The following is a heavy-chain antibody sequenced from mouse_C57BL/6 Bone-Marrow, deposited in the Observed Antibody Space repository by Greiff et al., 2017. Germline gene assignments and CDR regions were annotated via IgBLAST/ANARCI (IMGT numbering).Heavy chain of an antibody. Sequence: QVQLQQPGAELVKPGASVKLSCKASGYTFTSYWMHWVKQRPGQGLEWIGMIHPNSGSTNYNEKFKSKATLTVDKSSSTAYMQLSSLTSEDSAVYYCARSEYDPWDFDVGGTGTTVTVSS. D-gene: IGHD2-10*02. V-gene: IGHV1-64*01. CDR1: GYTFTSYW. J-gene: IGHJ1*03. CDR2: IHPNSGST. CDR3: ARSEYDPWDFDV.